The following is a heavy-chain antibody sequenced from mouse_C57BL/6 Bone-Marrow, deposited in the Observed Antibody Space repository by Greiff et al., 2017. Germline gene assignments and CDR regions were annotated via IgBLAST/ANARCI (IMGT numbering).Heavy chain of an antibody. Sequence: VKLVESDAELVKPGASVKISCKVSGYTFTDHTIHWMKQRPEQGLEWIGYIYPRDGSTKYNEKFKGKATLTADKSSSTAYMQLNSLTSEDSAVYFCARRGALRSWFAYWGQGTLVTVSA. CDR2: IYPRDGST. J-gene: IGHJ3*01. D-gene: IGHD1-1*01. V-gene: IGHV1-78*01. CDR1: GYTFTDHT. CDR3: ARRGALRSWFAY.